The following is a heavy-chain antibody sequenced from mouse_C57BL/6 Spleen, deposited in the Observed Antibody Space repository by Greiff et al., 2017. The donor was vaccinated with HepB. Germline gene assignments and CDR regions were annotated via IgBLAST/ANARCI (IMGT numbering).Heavy chain of an antibody. V-gene: IGHV1-82*01. J-gene: IGHJ2*01. Sequence: VQLQQSGPELVKPGASVKISCKASGYAFSSSWMNWVKQRPGKGLEWIGRIYPGAGDTNYKGKFKGQATLTAAKSSSTAYVQLSSLTAEDSAVYFCAREGTGSPYCDYWGQGTTLTVSS. D-gene: IGHD4-1*01. CDR2: IYPGAGDT. CDR3: AREGTGSPYCDY. CDR1: GYAFSSSW.